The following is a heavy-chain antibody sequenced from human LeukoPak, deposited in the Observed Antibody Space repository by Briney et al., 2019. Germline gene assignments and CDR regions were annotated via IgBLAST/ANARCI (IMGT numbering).Heavy chain of an antibody. CDR1: GYTFTGYY. CDR3: AILLHEPNYGDYDYYYGMDV. D-gene: IGHD4-17*01. CDR2: INPNSGGT. J-gene: IGHJ6*02. Sequence: ASVKVSCKASGYTFTGYYMHWVRQAPGQGLEWMGWINPNSGGTNYAQKFQGRVTMTRDTSISTAYMELSRLRSDDTAVYYCAILLHEPNYGDYDYYYGMDVWGQGTTVTVSS. V-gene: IGHV1-2*02.